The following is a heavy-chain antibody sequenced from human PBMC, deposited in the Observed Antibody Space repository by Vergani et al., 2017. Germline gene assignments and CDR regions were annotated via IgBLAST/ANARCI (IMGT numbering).Heavy chain of an antibody. V-gene: IGHV1-18*01. J-gene: IGHJ2*01. D-gene: IGHD3-16*02. CDR2: ISAYNGNT. CDR3: AIDFGEVTIGGVIVNWYFDL. Sequence: QVKLVQSGAEVKKPGASVKVSCKASGYTFTSYGISWVRQAPGQGLEWMGWISAYNGNTKYAQKFQGRVTMTTDTSTSTAYMELRSLRSDDTDVYYCAIDFGEVTIGGVIVNWYFDLWGRGTLVTVSS. CDR1: GYTFTSYG.